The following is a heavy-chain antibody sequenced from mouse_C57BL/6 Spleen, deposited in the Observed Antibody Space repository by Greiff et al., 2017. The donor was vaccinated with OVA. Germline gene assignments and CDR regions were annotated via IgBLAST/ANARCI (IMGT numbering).Heavy chain of an antibody. CDR2: FYPGSGSI. D-gene: IGHD2-9*01. CDR3: ARHEDPYYGYDSYYAMDY. V-gene: IGHV1-62-2*01. CDR1: GYTFTEYT. J-gene: IGHJ4*01. Sequence: VKLQESGAELVKPGASVKLSCKASGYTFTEYTIHWVKQRSGQGLEWIGWFYPGSGSIKYNEKFKDKATLTADKSSSTVYMELSRLTSEDSAVYFCARHEDPYYGYDSYYAMDYWGQGTSVTVSS.